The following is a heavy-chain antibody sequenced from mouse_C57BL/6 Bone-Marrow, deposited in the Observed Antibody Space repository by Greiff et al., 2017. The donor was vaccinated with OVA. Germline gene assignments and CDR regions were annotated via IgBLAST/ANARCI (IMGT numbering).Heavy chain of an antibody. CDR3: SRKVLITGGYYFDY. CDR1: GYTFTSYG. D-gene: IGHD1-1*01. Sequence: QVQLQQSGAELARPGASVKLSCKASGYTFTSYGISWVKQSTGQGLEWIGEIYPRSGNTYYNEKFKGKATLTADKSSSTAYMELRSLTSEDSAVYFCSRKVLITGGYYFDYWGQGTTLTVSS. CDR2: IYPRSGNT. J-gene: IGHJ2*01. V-gene: IGHV1-81*01.